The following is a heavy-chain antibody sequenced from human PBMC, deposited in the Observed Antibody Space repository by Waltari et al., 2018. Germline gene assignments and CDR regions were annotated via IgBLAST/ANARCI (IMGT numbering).Heavy chain of an antibody. CDR1: GGSIISHRPY. V-gene: IGHV4-39*01. D-gene: IGHD3-16*01. J-gene: IGHJ3*01. CDR3: ATYVGASIGTAAFDV. Sequence: QLHLQEAGPGLVKPSETLSLTCSVSGGSIISHRPYWAWIRQPPGKGLEWTATISYTGTTYYNPSLKSRVTISVDTSKNQFSLKLSSVTAADTAVYYCATYVGASIGTAAFDVWGQGTMVTVSS. CDR2: ISYTGTT.